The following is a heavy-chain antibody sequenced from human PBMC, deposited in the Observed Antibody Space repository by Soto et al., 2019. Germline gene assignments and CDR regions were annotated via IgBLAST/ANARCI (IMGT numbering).Heavy chain of an antibody. V-gene: IGHV1-18*04. CDR3: ARPPSPLDSFYYYGMDV. CDR1: GYTFTSYG. Sequence: GASVKVSCKASGYTFTSYGISWVRQAPGQGLEWMGWISAYNGNTNYAQKLQGRVTMTTDTSTSTAYMELRSLSAEDTALYFCARPPSPLDSFYYYGMDVWGQGTTVTVSS. D-gene: IGHD3-22*01. CDR2: ISAYNGNT. J-gene: IGHJ6*02.